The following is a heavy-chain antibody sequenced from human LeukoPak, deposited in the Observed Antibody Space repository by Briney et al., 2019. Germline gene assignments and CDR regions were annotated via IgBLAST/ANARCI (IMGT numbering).Heavy chain of an antibody. J-gene: IGHJ3*02. D-gene: IGHD6-13*01. CDR2: ISYDGSDE. CDR1: AFTFSYYA. Sequence: GRSLRLSCAASAFTFSYYAVHWVRQAPGKGLEWVAGISYDGSDEYYAESVKGRFTISRDNSKNTLHLQMNSLRPEDTSVYYCARDVEQLVLSSAFDIWGQGTMVTVSS. CDR3: ARDVEQLVLSSAFDI. V-gene: IGHV3-30*01.